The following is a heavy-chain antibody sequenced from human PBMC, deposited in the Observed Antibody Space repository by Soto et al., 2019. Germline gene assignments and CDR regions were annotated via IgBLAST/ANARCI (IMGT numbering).Heavy chain of an antibody. J-gene: IGHJ2*01. Sequence: GGSLRLSCAASGFTFSSYWMHWVRQAPGKGLVWVSRINSDGSSTSYADSVKGRFTISRDNAKNTLYLQMNSLRAEDTAVYYCARDRSEEDNDWYFDLWGRGTLVTVSS. CDR1: GFTFSSYW. V-gene: IGHV3-74*01. CDR3: ARDRSEEDNDWYFDL. D-gene: IGHD1-1*01. CDR2: INSDGSST.